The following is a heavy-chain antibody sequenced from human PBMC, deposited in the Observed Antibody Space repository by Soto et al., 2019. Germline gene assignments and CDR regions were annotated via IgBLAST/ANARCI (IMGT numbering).Heavy chain of an antibody. J-gene: IGHJ4*02. CDR1: GFTVSSNY. Sequence: EVQLVESGGGLVQPGGSLRLSCAASGFTVSSNYMSWVRQAPGKGLEWVSVIYSGGSTYYADSVKGRFTISRDNSKNTLYLQMNSPRAEDTAVYYCARSAYYYGSGFDYWGQGTLVTVSS. CDR2: IYSGGST. V-gene: IGHV3-66*01. D-gene: IGHD3-10*01. CDR3: ARSAYYYGSGFDY.